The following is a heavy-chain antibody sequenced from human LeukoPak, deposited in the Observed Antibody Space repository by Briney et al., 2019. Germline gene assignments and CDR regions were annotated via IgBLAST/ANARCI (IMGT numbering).Heavy chain of an antibody. CDR2: ISSSSSYI. D-gene: IGHD3-22*01. Sequence: PGGSLRLSCAASGFTFSSYEMNWVRQAPGKGLEWVSSISSSSSYIYYADSVKGRFTISRDNAKNSLYLQMNSLRAEDTAVYYCARDDFLASISSGYSIDYWGQGTLVTVSS. V-gene: IGHV3-21*01. CDR3: ARDDFLASISSGYSIDY. CDR1: GFTFSSYE. J-gene: IGHJ4*02.